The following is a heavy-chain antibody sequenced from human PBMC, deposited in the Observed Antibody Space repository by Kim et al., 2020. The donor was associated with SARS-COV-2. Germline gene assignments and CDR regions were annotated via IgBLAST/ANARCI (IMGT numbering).Heavy chain of an antibody. CDR2: INHSGST. CDR1: GGSFSGYY. V-gene: IGHV4-34*01. J-gene: IGHJ6*02. CDR3: AISRGYSYGLNYYYGMDV. D-gene: IGHD5-18*01. Sequence: SETLSLTCAVYGGSFSGYYWSWIRQPPGKGLEWIGEINHSGSTNYNPSLKSRVTISVDTSKNQFSLKLSSVTAADTAVYYCAISRGYSYGLNYYYGMDVWGQGTTVTVSS.